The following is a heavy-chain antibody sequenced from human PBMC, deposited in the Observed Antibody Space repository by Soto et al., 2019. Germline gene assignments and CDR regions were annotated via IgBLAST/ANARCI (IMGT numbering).Heavy chain of an antibody. CDR1: DDSINSDKYY. J-gene: IGHJ4*02. CDR2: IYYLGNA. V-gene: IGHV4-39*01. D-gene: IGHD3-9*01. CDR3: ARLEGLATISYYFDF. Sequence: PSETLSLTCSVSDDSINSDKYYWGWIRQPPGKGLEWIGSIYYLGNAYYNPSLHTRVTLSLDNSKSQFSLKLNSVTAADSAVYFCARLEGLATISYYFDFWGPGALVTVSS.